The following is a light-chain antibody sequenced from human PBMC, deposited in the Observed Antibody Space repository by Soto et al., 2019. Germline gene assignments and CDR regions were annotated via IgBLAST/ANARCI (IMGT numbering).Light chain of an antibody. CDR3: QQYNEWPLT. CDR1: QSVSNN. Sequence: VMTQSPATLSVAPGERATLSCRASQSVSNNVAWYQQKPGQAPRLLIYHAATRATGIPARFSGSGSGTEVTLTILSLQSEDFAGYYCQQYNEWPLTFGGGTNVQIK. CDR2: HAA. J-gene: IGKJ4*01. V-gene: IGKV3-15*01.